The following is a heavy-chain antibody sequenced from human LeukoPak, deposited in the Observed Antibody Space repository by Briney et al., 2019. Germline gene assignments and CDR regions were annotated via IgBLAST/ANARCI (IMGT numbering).Heavy chain of an antibody. D-gene: IGHD2-2*01. V-gene: IGHV3-7*01. J-gene: IGHJ6*03. CDR2: IKQDGSEK. Sequence: GGSLRLSCAASGFTFSDYYMSWIRQAPGKGLEWVANIKQDGSEKYYVDSVKGRFTISRDNAKNSLYLLMNSLRAEDTAVYYCARAGYCSSTSCYYYYNYMDVWGKGTTVTVSS. CDR1: GFTFSDYY. CDR3: ARAGYCSSTSCYYYYNYMDV.